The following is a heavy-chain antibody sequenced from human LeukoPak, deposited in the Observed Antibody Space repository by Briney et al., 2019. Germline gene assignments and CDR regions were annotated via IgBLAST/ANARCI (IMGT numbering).Heavy chain of an antibody. Sequence: GGSLRLSCTASGFTFSSYAMSWVRQAPGKGLEWVLGISASGGNTYHADSVKGRFTISRDNSKNTLYLQMKSLRAEDTAVYYCARLAWLDRNFDYWGQGTLLTVSS. CDR3: ARLAWLDRNFDY. CDR1: GFTFSSYA. CDR2: ISASGGNT. J-gene: IGHJ4*02. D-gene: IGHD6-19*01. V-gene: IGHV3-23*01.